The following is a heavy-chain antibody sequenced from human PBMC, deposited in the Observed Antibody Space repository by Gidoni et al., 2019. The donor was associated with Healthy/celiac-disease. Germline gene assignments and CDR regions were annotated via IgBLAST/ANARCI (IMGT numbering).Heavy chain of an antibody. CDR2: IYYSGST. J-gene: IGHJ4*02. CDR3: ARGPSVDTAMDY. V-gene: IGHV4-39*07. CDR1: GCSISSSSYY. Sequence: QLQLQESGPGLVKPSETLSLTRTVSGCSISSSSYYWGWIRQPPGKGLEWIGSIYYSGSTYYNPYLKSRVTISVDTSKNQFSLKLSSVTAADTAVYYCARGPSVDTAMDYWGQGTLVTVSS. D-gene: IGHD5-18*01.